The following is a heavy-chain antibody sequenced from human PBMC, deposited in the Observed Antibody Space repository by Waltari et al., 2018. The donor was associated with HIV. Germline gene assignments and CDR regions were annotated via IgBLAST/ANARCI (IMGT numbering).Heavy chain of an antibody. D-gene: IGHD3-22*01. Sequence: EVQLLDSGGGLVQPGGSLGTSCPVSGFTFSSYAMSWVRQGPGKGLEWVSAISGSGGISYYADSVRGRFTISRDNSKNTVYLQMNSLRAEDTAVYDCAKDRGYDSSGLDAFDIWGQGTMVTVSS. V-gene: IGHV3-23*01. J-gene: IGHJ3*02. CDR3: AKDRGYDSSGLDAFDI. CDR1: GFTFSSYA. CDR2: ISGSGGIS.